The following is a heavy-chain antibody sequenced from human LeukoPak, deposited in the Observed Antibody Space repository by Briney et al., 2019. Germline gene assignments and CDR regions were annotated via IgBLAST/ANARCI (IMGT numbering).Heavy chain of an antibody. CDR1: GFTFSSYG. CDR3: ARTSYGSGSYSDY. Sequence: GGSLRLSCAASGFTFSSYGMSWVRQAPGKGLEWVAFVRYDSSNKYYADSVKGRFTVSRDNSKKTLYLQMNSLRAEDTAVYYCARTSYGSGSYSDYWGQGTLVTVSS. CDR2: VRYDSSNK. J-gene: IGHJ4*02. D-gene: IGHD3-10*01. V-gene: IGHV3-30*02.